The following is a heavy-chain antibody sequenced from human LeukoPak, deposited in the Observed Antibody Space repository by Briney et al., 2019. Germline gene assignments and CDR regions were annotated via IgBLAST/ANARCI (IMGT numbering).Heavy chain of an antibody. CDR3: ARLIGTRAFES. CDR2: IYYSGNT. CDR1: GGSINSRSHY. D-gene: IGHD3-10*01. V-gene: IGHV4-39*01. Sequence: SETLSLTCTVSGGSINSRSHYWGWVRQPPGRGLEWIWTIYYSGNTYFNPSLKSRVTISVDTSQNQFSLMLSSVSAGDMAVYYCARLIGTRAFESWGQGTLVTVSS. J-gene: IGHJ4*02.